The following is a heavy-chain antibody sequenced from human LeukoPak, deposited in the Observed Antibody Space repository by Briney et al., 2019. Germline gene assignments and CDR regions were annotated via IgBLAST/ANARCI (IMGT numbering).Heavy chain of an antibody. Sequence: PSETLSLTYAVYGGCFSGYYWSWIRQPPGKGLEWIGEINHSGSTHYNPSLKSRVTRAVDTSKNQFSMKVTSVTAADTAVYYCARVGCSSSSCNVSYYYHYYYMDVGGKGTTVTVSS. D-gene: IGHD2-2*01. J-gene: IGHJ6*03. V-gene: IGHV4-34*01. CDR2: INHSGST. CDR1: GGCFSGYY. CDR3: ARVGCSSSSCNVSYYYHYYYMDV.